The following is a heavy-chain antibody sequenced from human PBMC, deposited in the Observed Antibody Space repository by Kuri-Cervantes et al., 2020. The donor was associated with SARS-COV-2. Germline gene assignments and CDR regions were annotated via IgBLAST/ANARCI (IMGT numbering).Heavy chain of an antibody. CDR1: GYTFTSYD. Sequence: ASVKVSCKASGYTFTSYDINWVRQATGQGLEWMGWMNPNSGNTGYAQKFQGRVTITRNTSISTAYMELSSLRSEDTAVYYCARDPSTYRAAAGYFDYWGQGTLVTVSS. CDR2: MNPNSGNT. CDR3: ARDPSTYRAAAGYFDY. J-gene: IGHJ4*02. D-gene: IGHD6-13*01. V-gene: IGHV1-8*03.